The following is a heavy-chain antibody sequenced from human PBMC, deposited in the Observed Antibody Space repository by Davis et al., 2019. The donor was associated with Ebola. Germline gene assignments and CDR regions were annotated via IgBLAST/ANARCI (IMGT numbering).Heavy chain of an antibody. Sequence: ASVKVSCKASGYTFTSYYMHWVRQAPGQGLEWMGIINPSGGGTSYAQKFQGRVTMTRDTSTSTVYMELSSLRSEDTAVYYCASPGPVGGSYLHYWGQGTLVTVSS. J-gene: IGHJ4*02. D-gene: IGHD1-26*01. CDR3: ASPGPVGGSYLHY. V-gene: IGHV1-46*01. CDR2: INPSGGGT. CDR1: GYTFTSYY.